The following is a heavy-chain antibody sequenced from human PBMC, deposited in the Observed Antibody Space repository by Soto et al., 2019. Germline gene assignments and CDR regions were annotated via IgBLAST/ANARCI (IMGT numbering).Heavy chain of an antibody. D-gene: IGHD1-1*01. Sequence: EVQLVQSGVEVKKPGESLKISCKGSGYSFTSQWIGWVRQMPGKGLEWMGNIYPGDSETRYNPSFRGQVTISADESIDTAYLQWSSLKAPDTAMYYCARRYWNAEFFDYWGPGTLVTVSS. J-gene: IGHJ4*02. V-gene: IGHV5-51*03. CDR1: GYSFTSQW. CDR3: ARRYWNAEFFDY. CDR2: IYPGDSET.